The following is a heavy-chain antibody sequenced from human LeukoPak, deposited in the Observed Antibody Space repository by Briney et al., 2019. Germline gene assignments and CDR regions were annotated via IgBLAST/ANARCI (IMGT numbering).Heavy chain of an antibody. D-gene: IGHD4-17*01. CDR2: ISSSSSTI. CDR3: ARDSYGDSGRRVFDY. V-gene: IGHV3-48*01. J-gene: IGHJ4*02. Sequence: GGSLRLSCAASGFTFSSYSMNWVRQAPGKGLEWVSYISSSSSTIYYADSVKGRFTISRDNAKNSLYLQMNSLRAEDTAVYYCARDSYGDSGRRVFDYWGQGTLVTVSS. CDR1: GFTFSSYS.